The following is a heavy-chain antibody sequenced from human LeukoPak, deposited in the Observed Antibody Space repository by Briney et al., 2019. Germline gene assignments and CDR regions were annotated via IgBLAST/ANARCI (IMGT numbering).Heavy chain of an antibody. CDR3: ARGLAVTATSTDY. V-gene: IGHV1-8*01. CDR1: GYTFTSYD. CDR2: MNPNSGNT. J-gene: IGHJ4*02. Sequence: ASVKVSCKASGYTFTSYDINWVRQATGQGLEWMGWMNPNSGNTGYAQKFQGGVTMTRNTSISTAYMELSSLRSEDTAVYYCARGLAVTATSTDYWGQGTLVTVSS. D-gene: IGHD2-21*02.